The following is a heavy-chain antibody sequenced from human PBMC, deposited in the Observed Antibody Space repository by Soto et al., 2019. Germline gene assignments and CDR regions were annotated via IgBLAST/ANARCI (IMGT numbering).Heavy chain of an antibody. Sequence: QVQLVQSGAEVKKPGPSVKVSCKTSGYTFTSYAIHWVRQVPGQRLEWMGWVYGDNGNTKYLEKFQDRVTFTRDTSASAAYMELSNLRSEDTALDYCAAVDIGDYWGEGTLGMVSA. CDR3: AAVDIGDY. D-gene: IGHD5-12*01. V-gene: IGHV1-3*01. CDR2: VYGDNGNT. J-gene: IGHJ4*02. CDR1: GYTFTSYA.